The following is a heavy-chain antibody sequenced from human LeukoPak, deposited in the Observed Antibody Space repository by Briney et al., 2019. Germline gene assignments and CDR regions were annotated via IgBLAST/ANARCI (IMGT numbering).Heavy chain of an antibody. CDR2: ISSSSSTI. CDR1: GFTFSSYS. CDR3: AKYSDSTGAHYFDY. V-gene: IGHV3-48*01. D-gene: IGHD2/OR15-2a*01. J-gene: IGHJ4*02. Sequence: GGSLRLSCAASGFTFSSYSMNWVRQAPGKGLEWVSYISSSSSTINYADSVKGRFTISRDNSKNTLSLQMNSLRVEDTALYYCAKYSDSTGAHYFDYWGQGTLVTVSS.